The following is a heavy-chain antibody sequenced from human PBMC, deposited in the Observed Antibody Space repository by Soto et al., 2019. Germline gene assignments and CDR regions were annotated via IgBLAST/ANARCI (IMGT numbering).Heavy chain of an antibody. D-gene: IGHD4-17*01. CDR2: ISGSGGST. CDR3: ARGLHDYGDYVGTSGFDY. Sequence: GGSLRLSCAASGFTFSSYAMSWVRQAPGKGLEWVSAISGSGGSTYFADSVKGRFTISVDTSKNQFSLKLSSVTAADTAVYYCARGLHDYGDYVGTSGFDYWGQGTLVTVSS. J-gene: IGHJ4*02. V-gene: IGHV3-23*01. CDR1: GFTFSSYA.